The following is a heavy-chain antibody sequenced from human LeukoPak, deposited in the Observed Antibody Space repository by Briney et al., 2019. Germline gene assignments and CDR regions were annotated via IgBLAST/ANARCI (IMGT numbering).Heavy chain of an antibody. Sequence: SETLSLTCTVSGGSISSYYWSWIRQPPGKGLEWIGSVDHSGGTYYNPSLRSRVSISVDTSKNQFSLKLSSVTAADTAVFYCARMTLRIGSNNWFDPWGQGTLVTVSS. CDR2: VDHSGGT. V-gene: IGHV4-59*04. D-gene: IGHD2-21*01. J-gene: IGHJ5*02. CDR1: GGSISSYY. CDR3: ARMTLRIGSNNWFDP.